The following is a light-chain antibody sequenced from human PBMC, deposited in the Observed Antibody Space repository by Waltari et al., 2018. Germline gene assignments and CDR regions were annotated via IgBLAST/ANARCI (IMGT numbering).Light chain of an antibody. J-gene: IGKJ2*01. CDR1: ESISIW. CDR3: QQYDSESYT. Sequence: DIQMTQSPSTLSASVGDKVNITCRAKESISIWLAWYQHKPGTAPKLLIYRASTLERGVPSRFSGAGSGTECTLTISSLQPDDFATYYCQQYDSESYTFGQGTKLEIK. CDR2: RAS. V-gene: IGKV1-5*03.